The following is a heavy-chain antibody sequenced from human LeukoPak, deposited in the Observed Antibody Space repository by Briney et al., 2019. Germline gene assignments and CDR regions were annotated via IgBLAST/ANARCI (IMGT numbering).Heavy chain of an antibody. D-gene: IGHD4-17*01. CDR3: TKDRIGKNHGDYDSLDY. Sequence: GGPLRLSCAASGFTFDDYAMHWVRQAPGKGLEWVSGVSWDSAGIGYADSVKGRFTISRDNAKNSLYLQMNSLTAGDTAFYYCTKDRIGKNHGDYDSLDYWGQGTLVTVSS. V-gene: IGHV3-9*01. J-gene: IGHJ4*02. CDR1: GFTFDDYA. CDR2: VSWDSAGI.